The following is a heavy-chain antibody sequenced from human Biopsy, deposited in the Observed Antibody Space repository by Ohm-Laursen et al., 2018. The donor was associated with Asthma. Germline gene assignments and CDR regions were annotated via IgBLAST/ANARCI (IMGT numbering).Heavy chain of an antibody. CDR3: VRDGTDDAFDI. CDR1: GFSFSNFA. CDR2: ISKDASTQ. J-gene: IGHJ3*02. Sequence: SLRLSCSAFGFSFSNFAIHWVRQAPGKGLEWVGVISKDASTQDYADSVKGRFTMARDNSKNALDLQMNSLREEDTAVYYCVRDGTDDAFDIWGQGTVVSVSS. V-gene: IGHV3-30*01. D-gene: IGHD1-1*01.